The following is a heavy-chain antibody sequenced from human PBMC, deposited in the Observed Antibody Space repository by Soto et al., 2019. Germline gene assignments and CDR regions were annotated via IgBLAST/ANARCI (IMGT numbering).Heavy chain of an antibody. CDR1: GFTFSSYG. CDR2: IWYDGSNK. Sequence: QVQLVESGGGVVQPGRSLRLSCAASGFTFSSYGRHWVRQAPGKGLEWVAVIWYDGSNKYYADSVKGRFTISRDNSKNTLYLQMNSLRAEDTAVYYCARTIEGDYYYGMDVWGQGTTVTVSS. J-gene: IGHJ6*02. CDR3: ARTIEGDYYYGMDV. D-gene: IGHD3-9*01. V-gene: IGHV3-33*01.